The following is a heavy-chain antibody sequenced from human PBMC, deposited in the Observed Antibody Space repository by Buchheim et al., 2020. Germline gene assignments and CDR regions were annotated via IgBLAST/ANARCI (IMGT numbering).Heavy chain of an antibody. J-gene: IGHJ6*02. CDR2: IYYTGAT. Sequence: QMQLQESGPGLVKPLQTLSLTCTVSGGSINRGGYYWSWIRQHSVRGLEWIGYIYYTGATYYSTSLKSRVSISVDMSKNQFSRRVNSVTAADTAVYFCARDGYNNFGEYFAMDVWGQGT. CDR3: ARDGYNNFGEYFAMDV. D-gene: IGHD4-11*01. CDR1: GGSINRGGYY. V-gene: IGHV4-31*03.